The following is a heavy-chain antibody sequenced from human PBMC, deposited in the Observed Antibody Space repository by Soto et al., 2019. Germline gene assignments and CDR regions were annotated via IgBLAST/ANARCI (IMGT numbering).Heavy chain of an antibody. J-gene: IGHJ4*02. CDR3: ARSISVAMDF. D-gene: IGHD6-19*01. CDR2: IYYSGTT. Sequence: QLQLQESGPGLVKPSETLSLTCTVSGGSISSSSYHWGWIRQPPGKGLEWIGRIYYSGTTYYNPSLKSRVTLSVDTSKNQFSLKLSSVTAADTAVYYCARSISVAMDFWGQGTLVTVSS. CDR1: GGSISSSSYH. V-gene: IGHV4-39*01.